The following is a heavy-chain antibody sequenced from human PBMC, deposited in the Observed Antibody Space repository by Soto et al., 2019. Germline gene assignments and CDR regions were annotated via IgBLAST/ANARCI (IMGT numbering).Heavy chain of an antibody. J-gene: IGHJ4*02. D-gene: IGHD4-17*01. CDR2: IYPGDSDT. V-gene: IGHV5-51*01. Sequence: PGESLKISCKASGYSFSDYWIGWVRQMPGRGLEWMGIIYPGDSDTRYSASFQGQVTISADKSINTAYLQWDSLKASDTAIYYCARPANTVADHFDLWGQGTPVTVSS. CDR3: ARPANTVADHFDL. CDR1: GYSFSDYW.